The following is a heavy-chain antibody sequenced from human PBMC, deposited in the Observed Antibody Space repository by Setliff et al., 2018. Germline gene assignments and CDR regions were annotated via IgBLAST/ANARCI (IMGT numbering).Heavy chain of an antibody. CDR1: GGSFSDYY. CDR2: INQSGNT. V-gene: IGHV4-34*01. CDR3: RFWSSYYKNDY. J-gene: IGHJ4*02. D-gene: IGHD3-3*01. Sequence: LSLTCTVYGGSFSDYYWGWIRQSPGKRPEWIAEINQSGNTNYNPSLNSRVSVSVDTPTNQFSLKVLSVTAADTAVYYCRFWSSYYKNDYWAQGTLVTVSS.